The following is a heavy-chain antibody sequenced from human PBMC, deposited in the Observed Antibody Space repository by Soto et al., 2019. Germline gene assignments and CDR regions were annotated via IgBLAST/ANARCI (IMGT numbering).Heavy chain of an antibody. J-gene: IGHJ4*02. CDR1: GGSISSGGYS. Sequence: QLQLQESGSGLVKPSQTLSLTCAVSGGSISSGGYSWSWIRQPPGKGLEWIGYIYHSGSTYYNPSLKSRVTISLDRSKNQFSLKVSSVTAADTAVYYCARVYGDGSLDYWGQGTLVTVSS. CDR2: IYHSGST. V-gene: IGHV4-30-2*01. CDR3: ARVYGDGSLDY. D-gene: IGHD2-2*02.